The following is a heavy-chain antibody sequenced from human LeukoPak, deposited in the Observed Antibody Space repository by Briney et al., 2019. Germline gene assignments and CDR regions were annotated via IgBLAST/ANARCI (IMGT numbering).Heavy chain of an antibody. CDR1: GFTFSSYS. CDR3: AKDVWWSVS. D-gene: IGHD2-8*02. CDR2: ISSSSSVI. Sequence: GGSLRLSCAASGFTFSSYSINWVRQAPGKGLEWVSYISSSSSVIYYADSVKGRFTISRDNAKNSLYLQINSLRAEDTAIYYCAKDVWWSVSWGQGTLVTVSS. J-gene: IGHJ5*02. V-gene: IGHV3-48*01.